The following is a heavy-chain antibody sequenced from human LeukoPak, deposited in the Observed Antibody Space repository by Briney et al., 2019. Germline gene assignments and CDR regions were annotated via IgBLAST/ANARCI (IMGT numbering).Heavy chain of an antibody. Sequence: PGRSLRLSCAASGFTFSSYGMHWVRQAPGKGLEWVAVISYDGSNKYYADSVKGRFTISRDNSKNTLYPQMNSLRAEDTAVYYCAKDARTWIQLWLHYYYYGMDVWGQGTTVTVSS. CDR3: AKDARTWIQLWLHYYYYGMDV. V-gene: IGHV3-30*18. D-gene: IGHD5-18*01. J-gene: IGHJ6*02. CDR2: ISYDGSNK. CDR1: GFTFSSYG.